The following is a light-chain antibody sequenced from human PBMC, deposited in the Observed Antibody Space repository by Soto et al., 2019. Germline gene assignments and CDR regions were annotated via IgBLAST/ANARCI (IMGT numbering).Light chain of an antibody. CDR2: AAS. CDR3: QEYNCGTFT. V-gene: IGKV1-27*01. J-gene: IGKJ3*01. CDR1: QGISNY. Sequence: DVQMTQSPSSLSASVGDRVTITCRASQGISNYLDWYQQKPGKVPKLLIYAASTLPSGVPSRFSGSGSWTDFTLTISSLQTEDVATYYYQEYNCGTFTFGPGTKVHIK.